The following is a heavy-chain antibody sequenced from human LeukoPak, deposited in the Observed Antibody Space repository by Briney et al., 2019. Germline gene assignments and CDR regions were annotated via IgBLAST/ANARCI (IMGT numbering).Heavy chain of an antibody. CDR3: AKDPPQPRSSWFDY. D-gene: IGHD6-13*01. CDR2: IRYDGSNK. V-gene: IGHV3-30*02. CDR1: GFTFSSYG. J-gene: IGHJ4*02. Sequence: GGSLRLSCAASGFTFSSYGMHWVRQAPGKGLEWVAFIRYDGSNKYYADSVKGRFTISRDNSKNTLYLQMNSLRAEDTAVYYCAKDPPQPRSSWFDYWGQGTLVTVSS.